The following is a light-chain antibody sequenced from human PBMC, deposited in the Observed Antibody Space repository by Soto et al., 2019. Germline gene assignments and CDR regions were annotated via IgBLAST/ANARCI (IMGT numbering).Light chain of an antibody. CDR1: QSISSW. CDR2: DAS. J-gene: IGKJ1*01. V-gene: IGKV1-5*01. CDR3: QQYENYWT. Sequence: DLQMTQSPSTLSATAGDRVTITCRASQSISSWLAWYQQKPGKAPNLLIYDASNLESGVPSRFSGSGSGTEFTLTISSLQPEDFGIYDCQQYENYWTFGQGTKVDIK.